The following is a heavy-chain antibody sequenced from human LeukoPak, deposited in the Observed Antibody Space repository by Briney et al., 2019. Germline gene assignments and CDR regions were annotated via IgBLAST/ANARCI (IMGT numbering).Heavy chain of an antibody. CDR1: AFTFSDYS. J-gene: IGHJ3*01. D-gene: IGHD7-27*01. CDR2: IDTSSSTM. Sequence: GGSLRLSCAASAFTFSDYSMNWVRQAPGKGLEWISYIDTSSSTMYYADSVMGRFTISRDNAKESLYLQMNSLRDEYTAVYYCAREDDSWGPNNLDLWGQGTMVTVSS. CDR3: AREDDSWGPNNLDL. V-gene: IGHV3-48*02.